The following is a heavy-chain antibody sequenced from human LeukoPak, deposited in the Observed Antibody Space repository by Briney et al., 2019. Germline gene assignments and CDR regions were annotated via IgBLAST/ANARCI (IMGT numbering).Heavy chain of an antibody. D-gene: IGHD3-22*01. CDR2: ISGSGGCT. CDR3: AKESHYDSSGYSACYFDY. Sequence: GGSLRLSCAASGFTFSSYGMSWVRQAPGKGLEWVSAISGSGGCTYYADSVKGRFTISRDNSKNTLYLQMNSLRAEDTAVYYCAKESHYDSSGYSACYFDYWGQGTLVTVSS. CDR1: GFTFSSYG. V-gene: IGHV3-23*01. J-gene: IGHJ4*02.